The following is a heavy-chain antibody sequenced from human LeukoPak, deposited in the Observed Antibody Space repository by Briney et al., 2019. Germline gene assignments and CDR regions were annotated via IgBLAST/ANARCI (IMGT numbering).Heavy chain of an antibody. CDR1: GGSISTYY. CDR2: IYYSGIT. CDR3: ARGYYYDSSGYFLDF. V-gene: IGHV4-59*01. Sequence: SETLSLTCTVSGGSISTYYWSWIRQSPGRGLEWIGYIYYSGITKYSPSLKSRVTISVDTSTNQFSLRLSSVTAADTAVYYCARGYYYDSSGYFLDFWGQGTLVTVSS. J-gene: IGHJ4*02. D-gene: IGHD3-22*01.